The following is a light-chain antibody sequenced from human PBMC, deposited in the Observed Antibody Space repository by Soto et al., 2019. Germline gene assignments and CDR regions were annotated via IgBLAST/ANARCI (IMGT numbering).Light chain of an antibody. CDR2: DAS. V-gene: IGKV3-11*01. J-gene: IGKJ3*01. Sequence: EIVLTQSPATLSLSPGERATLSCRASQSVSSYLALYQQKPGQAPRLLIYDASNRATGIPARFSGSGSGTDFTLTISSLEPEDFAVYYCQQRFTFGPGTKVDIK. CDR3: QQRFT. CDR1: QSVSSY.